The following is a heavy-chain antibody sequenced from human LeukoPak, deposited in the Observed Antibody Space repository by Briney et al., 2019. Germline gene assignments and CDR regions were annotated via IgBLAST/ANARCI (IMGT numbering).Heavy chain of an antibody. CDR1: GYTFTDYY. V-gene: IGHV1-2*02. Sequence: ASVKVSCKASGYTFTDYYIHWVRQAPGQGLEWMGWISPNSGGTNYAQKFQGRVTMTRDTSISTAYMELSRLRSDDTAVYYCSREKTRGGGADYWGQGTLVTVSS. CDR2: ISPNSGGT. J-gene: IGHJ4*02. D-gene: IGHD3-16*01. CDR3: SREKTRGGGADY.